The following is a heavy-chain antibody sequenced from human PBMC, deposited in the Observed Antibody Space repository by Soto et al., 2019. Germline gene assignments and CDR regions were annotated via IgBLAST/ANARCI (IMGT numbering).Heavy chain of an antibody. Sequence: EVQLVESGGGLVQPGGSLRLSCEASGFTFSRYWMNWVRQAPGRGLEWVANIKQDGSDKNYLDSVRGRLTISRDNAKNTLYFQMDSLRDEDTAVYYCAGGVSWYSDLWGRGTLVTVAS. V-gene: IGHV3-7*01. CDR1: GFTFSRYW. CDR3: AGGVSWYSDL. CDR2: IKQDGSDK. J-gene: IGHJ2*01.